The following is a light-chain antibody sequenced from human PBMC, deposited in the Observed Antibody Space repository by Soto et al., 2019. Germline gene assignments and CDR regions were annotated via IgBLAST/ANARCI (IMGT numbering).Light chain of an antibody. CDR2: ATY. J-gene: IGKJ2*01. CDR1: QSVSSGY. Sequence: VLTQSPGTLSLSPGERATLSCRAGQSVSSGYLAWYQQKPGQAPRLLIYATYTRATGIPDRFSGSGSGTDFTLIISRPQPEDFAVYYCQQYGPSPLYTFGQGTKLEIK. V-gene: IGKV3-20*01. CDR3: QQYGPSPLYT.